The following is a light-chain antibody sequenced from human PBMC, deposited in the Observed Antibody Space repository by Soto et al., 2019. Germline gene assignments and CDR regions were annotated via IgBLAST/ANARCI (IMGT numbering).Light chain of an antibody. Sequence: EIVLTQSPGTLSLSPGERATLSCRASQSVSSSYLAWYQQKAGQAPRLIIYGASSRATGIPDRFSGSGSWTDFTLTISRLEPEDLAVYYCQQYGSSPPTTFGQGPKLEIK. CDR1: QSVSSSY. CDR2: GAS. CDR3: QQYGSSPPTT. J-gene: IGKJ2*01. V-gene: IGKV3-20*01.